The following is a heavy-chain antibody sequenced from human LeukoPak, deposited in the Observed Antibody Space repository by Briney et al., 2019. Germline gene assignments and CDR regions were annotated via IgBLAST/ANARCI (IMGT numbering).Heavy chain of an antibody. CDR3: ARVLGIAAAGTEVGDYYYYYMDV. D-gene: IGHD6-13*01. CDR2: IYTSGST. J-gene: IGHJ6*03. CDR1: GGSISSGSYY. V-gene: IGHV4-61*02. Sequence: PSQTLSLTCTASGGSISSGSYYWSWIRQPAGKGLEWIGRIYTSGSTNYNPSLKSRVTISVDASKNQFSLKLSSVTVADTAVYYCARVLGIAAAGTEVGDYYYYYMDVWGKGTTVTVSS.